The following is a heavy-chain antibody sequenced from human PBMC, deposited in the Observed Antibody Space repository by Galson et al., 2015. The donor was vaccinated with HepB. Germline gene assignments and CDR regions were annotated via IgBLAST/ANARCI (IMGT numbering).Heavy chain of an antibody. CDR1: GFTFSSYS. CDR3: ARDRGLRSYRFDY. V-gene: IGHV3-21*01. Sequence: SLRLSCAASGFTFSSYSMNWVRQAPGKGLEWVSSISSSSSYIYYADSVKGRFTISRDNAKNSLYLQMNSLRAEDTAVYYCARDRGLRSYRFDYWGQGTLVTVSS. CDR2: ISSSSSYI. D-gene: IGHD1-26*01. J-gene: IGHJ4*02.